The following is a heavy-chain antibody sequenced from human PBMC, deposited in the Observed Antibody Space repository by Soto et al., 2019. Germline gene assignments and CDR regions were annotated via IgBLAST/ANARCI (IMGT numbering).Heavy chain of an antibody. Sequence: EVQLLESGGGLVQPGGSLRLSCAASGFTFASYAMSWVRQAPGKGLECVSTISYTGIAVYADCVKGRFTISRDDSKSSLSLQMDSLRADDTAVYYCTKASASGKSHGMDVWGQGTTVTVSS. J-gene: IGHJ6*02. CDR1: GFTFASYA. D-gene: IGHD1-26*01. CDR3: TKASASGKSHGMDV. V-gene: IGHV3-23*01. CDR2: ISYTGIA.